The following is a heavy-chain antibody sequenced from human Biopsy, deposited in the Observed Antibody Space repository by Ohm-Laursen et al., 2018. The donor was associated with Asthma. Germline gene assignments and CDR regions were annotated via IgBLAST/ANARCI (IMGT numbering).Heavy chain of an antibody. V-gene: IGHV2-5*01. D-gene: IGHD3/OR15-3a*01. CDR1: GFSLKIGAVG. CDR2: IYWIDDK. CDR3: ARAIRLEDFLTGSSTSYFDN. Sequence: TQTLTLTYTFSGFSLKIGAVGVGWIRQPPGKAPECLAVIYWIDDKYYSPSLRNRLTVSKDTSRNRVVLAMTNMEPRDTATYFCARAIRLEDFLTGSSTSYFDNWDLGTRVSVS. J-gene: IGHJ4*01.